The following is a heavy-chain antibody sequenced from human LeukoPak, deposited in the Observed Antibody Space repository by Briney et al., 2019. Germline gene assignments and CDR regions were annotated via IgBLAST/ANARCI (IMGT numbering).Heavy chain of an antibody. CDR1: GFTFSSYA. CDR3: AKDIVATRGFDY. D-gene: IGHD5-12*01. CDR2: ISGSGGST. V-gene: IGHV3-23*01. J-gene: IGHJ4*02. Sequence: GGSLRLSCAASGFTFSSYAMSWVRQVPGKGLEWVSAISGSGGSTYYADSVKGRFTISRDNSKNTLYLQMNSLRAEDTAVYYCAKDIVATRGFDYWGQGTLVTVSS.